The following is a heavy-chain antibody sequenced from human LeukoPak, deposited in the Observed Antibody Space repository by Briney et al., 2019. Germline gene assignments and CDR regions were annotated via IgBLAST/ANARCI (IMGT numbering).Heavy chain of an antibody. CDR3: ARDEGFGVVVYHYYGMDV. CDR1: GFTFSSYS. Sequence: PGGSLRLSCAASGFTFSSYSMNWVRQAPGKGLEWVSSISSSSSYIYYADSVKGRFTISRDNAKNSLYLQMNSLRAEDTAVYYCARDEGFGVVVYHYYGMDVWGQGTTVTVSS. J-gene: IGHJ6*02. D-gene: IGHD3-3*01. V-gene: IGHV3-21*01. CDR2: ISSSSSYI.